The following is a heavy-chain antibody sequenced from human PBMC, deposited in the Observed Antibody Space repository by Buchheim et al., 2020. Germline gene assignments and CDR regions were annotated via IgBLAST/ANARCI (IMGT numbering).Heavy chain of an antibody. J-gene: IGHJ4*02. CDR2: MNPNSGNT. D-gene: IGHD3-22*01. Sequence: QVQLVQSGAEVKKPGASVRISCKASGYTFTRFYIHWFRQATGQGLEWMGWMNPNSGNTGYAQKFQGRVTMTRNTSISTAYMELSSLRSEDTAVYYCARGSDDYYDSSGYYDYWGQGTL. CDR3: ARGSDDYYDSSGYYDY. V-gene: IGHV1-8*01. CDR1: GYTFTRFY.